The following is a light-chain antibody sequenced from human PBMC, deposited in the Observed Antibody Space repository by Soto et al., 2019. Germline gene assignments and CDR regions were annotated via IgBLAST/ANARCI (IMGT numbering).Light chain of an antibody. CDR1: QSISSW. CDR3: QQYNDFSWT. J-gene: IGKJ1*01. V-gene: IGKV1-5*03. CDR2: KAS. Sequence: DIQMTQSPSTLSASVGDRVSITCRASQSISSWLARYQQKPGTAPKLLIYKASTLEGGVPARFSGRGSGTEFALTITSLQPDDVATYYCQQYNDFSWTFGQGTKVDIK.